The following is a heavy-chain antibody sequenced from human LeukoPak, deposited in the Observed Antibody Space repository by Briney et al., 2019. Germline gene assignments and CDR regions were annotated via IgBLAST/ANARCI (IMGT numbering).Heavy chain of an antibody. CDR1: GGSISSSSYY. J-gene: IGHJ4*02. CDR3: ARLLVRDY. Sequence: PSETLSLTCTVSGGSISSSSYYWGWIRQPPGKGLEWIGSIYYSGSTYYNPSLKSRVTISVDTSKNQFSLKLSSVTAADTAVYYCARLLVRDYWGQGTLVTVSS. D-gene: IGHD6-13*01. CDR2: IYYSGST. V-gene: IGHV4-39*07.